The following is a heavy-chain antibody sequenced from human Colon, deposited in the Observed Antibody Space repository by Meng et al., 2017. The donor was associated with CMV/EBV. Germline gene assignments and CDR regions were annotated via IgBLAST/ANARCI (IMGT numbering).Heavy chain of an antibody. V-gene: IGHV2-5*01. D-gene: IGHD1-26*01. CDR1: GFSLSTTGVG. CDR2: IYWNDDK. Sequence: SGPTLVKPTQTFTLTCTFSGFSLSTTGVGVGWIRQPPGKALEWLALIYWNDDKRYSPSLKSRLTITKDTSKNQVVLTLTNMDPVDTATYYCAHRRDEIWEGIYYYSGVDVWGQGTTVTVSS. CDR3: AHRRDEIWEGIYYYSGVDV. J-gene: IGHJ6*02.